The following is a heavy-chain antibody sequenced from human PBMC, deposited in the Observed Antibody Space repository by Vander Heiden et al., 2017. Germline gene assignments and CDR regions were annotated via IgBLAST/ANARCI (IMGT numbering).Heavy chain of an antibody. CDR1: GYTVTSYG. V-gene: IGHV1-18*01. D-gene: IGHD6-13*01. CDR3: ARDQEGSSWYPYYYYGMDV. Sequence: QVQLVQSGAEVKKPGASVKVSCKASGYTVTSYGISWVRQAPGQGLEWMGWISAYNGNTNFAQKLQGRVTMTTDTSTSTAYMELRSLRSDDTAVYYCARDQEGSSWYPYYYYGMDVWGQGTTVTVSS. J-gene: IGHJ6*02. CDR2: ISAYNGNT.